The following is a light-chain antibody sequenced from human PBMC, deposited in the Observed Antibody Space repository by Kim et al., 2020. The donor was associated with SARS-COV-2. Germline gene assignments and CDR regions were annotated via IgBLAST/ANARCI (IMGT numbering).Light chain of an antibody. Sequence: VSVSPGQTASITCSGDKLGDKYAYWYQQKPGQSPVLVIYQDSKRPSGIPERFSGFNSGNTATLTISGTQAMDEADYYCQAWDSSVVFGGGTQLTVL. J-gene: IGLJ2*01. CDR2: QDS. CDR1: KLGDKY. CDR3: QAWDSSVV. V-gene: IGLV3-1*01.